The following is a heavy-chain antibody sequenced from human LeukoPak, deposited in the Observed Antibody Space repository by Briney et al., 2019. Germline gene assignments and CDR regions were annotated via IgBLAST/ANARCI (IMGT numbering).Heavy chain of an antibody. CDR3: ARDRQHDAFDI. CDR2: IYSGGTT. CDR1: GFTVSSNY. Sequence: PGGSLRLSCAASGFTVSSNYMTWVRQAPGKGLECISVIYSGGTTYYADPVKGRFSISRDNSKNTLYLQMNSLRAEDTAVYYCARDRQHDAFDIWGQGTMVTVSS. V-gene: IGHV3-66*01. J-gene: IGHJ3*02. D-gene: IGHD6-6*01.